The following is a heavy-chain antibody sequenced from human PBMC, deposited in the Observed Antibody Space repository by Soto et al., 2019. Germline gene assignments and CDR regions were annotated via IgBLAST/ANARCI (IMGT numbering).Heavy chain of an antibody. J-gene: IGHJ6*02. CDR2: ISYDGSNK. Sequence: GGSLRLSCAASGFTFSSYAMHWVRQAPGKGLEWVAVISYDGSNKYYADSVKGRFTISRDNSKNTLYLQMNSLRAEDTAVYYCARDGSGDYYYGMDVWGQGTTVTVSS. V-gene: IGHV3-30-3*01. CDR3: ARDGSGDYYYGMDV. D-gene: IGHD4-17*01. CDR1: GFTFSSYA.